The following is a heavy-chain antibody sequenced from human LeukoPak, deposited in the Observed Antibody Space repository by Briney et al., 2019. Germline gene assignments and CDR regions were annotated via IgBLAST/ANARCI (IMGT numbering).Heavy chain of an antibody. CDR3: ARYHDSMFPSLGY. V-gene: IGHV3-30-3*01. CDR2: ISYDGSNK. Sequence: GRSLRLSCAASGFTFSSYAMHWVRQAPGKGLEWVAVISYDGSNKYYADSVKGRFTISRDNPKNTLYLQMNSLRAEDTAVYYCARYHDSMFPSLGYWGQGTLVTVSS. J-gene: IGHJ4*02. CDR1: GFTFSSYA. D-gene: IGHD2-2*01.